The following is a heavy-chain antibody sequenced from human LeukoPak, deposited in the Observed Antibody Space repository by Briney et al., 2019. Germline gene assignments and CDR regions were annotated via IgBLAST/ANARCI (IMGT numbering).Heavy chain of an antibody. CDR1: GFTFSSYG. V-gene: IGHV3-33*01. CDR3: ARVGGIAAAGTPPYYYYYYGMDV. D-gene: IGHD6-13*01. CDR2: IWYDGSNK. Sequence: GGSLRPSCAASGFTFSSYGMHWVRQAPGKGLEWVAVIWYDGSNKYYADSVKGRFTISRDNSKNTLYLQMNSLRAEDTAVYYCARVGGIAAAGTPPYYYYYYGMDVWGKGTTVTVSS. J-gene: IGHJ6*04.